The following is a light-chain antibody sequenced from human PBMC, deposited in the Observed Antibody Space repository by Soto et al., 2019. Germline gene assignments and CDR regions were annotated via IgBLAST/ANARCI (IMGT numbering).Light chain of an antibody. CDR3: QQYKSWPLT. Sequence: EIVMTQAPATLSVSPGERATLSCRASRAVSTALAWYQQKPGQTPKLLIYDASTRVTGVPASFSGSGSGTEFNLTISSLQSEDFAVYYCQQYKSWPLTFGQGTKVDI. V-gene: IGKV3-15*01. J-gene: IGKJ1*01. CDR1: RAVSTA. CDR2: DAS.